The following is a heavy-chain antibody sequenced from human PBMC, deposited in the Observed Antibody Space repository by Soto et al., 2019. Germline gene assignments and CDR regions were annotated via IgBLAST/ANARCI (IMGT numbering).Heavy chain of an antibody. J-gene: IGHJ4*02. CDR3: ARAPQGLMGTYFDF. Sequence: QAQLVQSGADVRKPGTSVKVSCKTSGYNFRGYYVHWVRQAPGHGLQWLGRIDPNSGDTEYAQTFQGRIAVTRDTSIASVYMDLGSLTSDDTAVYFCARAPQGLMGTYFDFWGQGTPVVVSS. V-gene: IGHV1-2*06. CDR2: IDPNSGDT. CDR1: GYNFRGYY. D-gene: IGHD1-1*01.